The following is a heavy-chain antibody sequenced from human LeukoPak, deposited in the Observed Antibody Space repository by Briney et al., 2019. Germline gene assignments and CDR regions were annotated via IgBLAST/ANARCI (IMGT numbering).Heavy chain of an antibody. J-gene: IGHJ4*02. CDR2: ISSSSSYI. D-gene: IGHD3-10*01. Sequence: GGSLRLSCAASGFTFSSYSMNWVRQAPGKGLEWVSSISSSSSYIYYADSVKGRFTISRDNAKNSLYLQMNSLRAEDTAVYYCAREKEYYGSGSYEFDYWGQGTLVTVSS. CDR3: AREKEYYGSGSYEFDY. V-gene: IGHV3-21*01. CDR1: GFTFSSYS.